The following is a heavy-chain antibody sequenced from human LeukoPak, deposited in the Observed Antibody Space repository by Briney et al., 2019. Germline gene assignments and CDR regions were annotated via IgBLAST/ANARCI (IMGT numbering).Heavy chain of an antibody. CDR2: IYPGGGWT. CDR1: GASFTNYY. D-gene: IGHD2-2*01. Sequence: GASVKVSCKASGASFTNYYIHWVRQAPGQGLEWVGLIYPGGGWTNYAQKFQGRVNMTTDTSTGTVYMELSSLRSEDTAAYYCARDMPHNCFDPWGQGTLVTV. CDR3: ARDMPHNCFDP. V-gene: IGHV1-46*01. J-gene: IGHJ5*02.